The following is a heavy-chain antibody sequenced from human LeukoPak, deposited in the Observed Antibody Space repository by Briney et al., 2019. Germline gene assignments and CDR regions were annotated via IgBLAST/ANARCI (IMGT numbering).Heavy chain of an antibody. CDR1: GFTVSSKY. J-gene: IGHJ3*02. V-gene: IGHV3-66*01. Sequence: GGSLSLSCVVSGFTVSSKYMSWVRQAPGKGLEWVAVLYSSGPTYYADCLKGRVTISRDDSKNTLSLQMNGLRAEDTAVYYCAKGGMTSGWKGGGFDTWGQGTLVIVSS. CDR3: AKGGMTSGWKGGGFDT. CDR2: LYSSGPT. D-gene: IGHD6-19*01.